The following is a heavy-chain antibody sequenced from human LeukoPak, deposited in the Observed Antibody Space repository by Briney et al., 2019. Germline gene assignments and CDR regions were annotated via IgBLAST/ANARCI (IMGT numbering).Heavy chain of an antibody. J-gene: IGHJ4*02. Sequence: GGSLRLSCAASGFTFRTYNMNWVRQAPGKGLEWVSYITSGGTTIYYADSVKGRFTISRDNAKNSLYLQMDSLRAEDTAVYYCARDYSTVTTFFDYWGQGTLVTVSS. CDR1: GFTFRTYN. CDR3: ARDYSTVTTFFDY. CDR2: ITSGGTTI. V-gene: IGHV3-48*01. D-gene: IGHD4-17*01.